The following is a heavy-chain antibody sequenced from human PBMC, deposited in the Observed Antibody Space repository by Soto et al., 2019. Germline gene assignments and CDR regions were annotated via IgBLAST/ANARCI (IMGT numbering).Heavy chain of an antibody. CDR3: ARGPILTGYYYYGMDV. CDR1: CGSFSGYY. V-gene: IGHV4-34*01. Sequence: PSQTLSLTCAVYCGSFSGYYWRWMRQPPGKGLEWIGEINHSGSTNYNPSLKSRVTISVDTSKIQFSLKLSSVTAADTAVYYCARGPILTGYYYYGMDVWGQGTTVT. D-gene: IGHD3-9*01. J-gene: IGHJ6*02. CDR2: INHSGST.